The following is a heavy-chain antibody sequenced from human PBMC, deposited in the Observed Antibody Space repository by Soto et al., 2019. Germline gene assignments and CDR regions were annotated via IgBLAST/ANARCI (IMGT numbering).Heavy chain of an antibody. V-gene: IGHV4-34*01. D-gene: IGHD3-10*01. Sequence: PSETLSLTCAVYGVSFSGHYWSWIRQPPGKGLEWIGEINHSGSTNYNPSLKSRVTISVDTSKNQFSLKLSSVTAADTAVYYCARGSPKRSYYYGSGRVDPWGQGTLVTVSS. CDR2: INHSGST. J-gene: IGHJ5*02. CDR1: GVSFSGHY. CDR3: ARGSPKRSYYYGSGRVDP.